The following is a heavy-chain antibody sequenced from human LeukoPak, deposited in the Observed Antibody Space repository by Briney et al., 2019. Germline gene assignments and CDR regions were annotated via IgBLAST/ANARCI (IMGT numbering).Heavy chain of an antibody. CDR2: ISSSGSTI. Sequence: PGGSLRLSCAASGFTFSSNEMNWVRQAPGKGLEWVSYISSSGSTIYYADSVKGRFTISRDNAKNSLYLQMNSLRAEDTAVYYCARANYDFWSGYYYYYGMDVWGQGTTVTVSS. CDR1: GFTFSSNE. CDR3: ARANYDFWSGYYYYYGMDV. D-gene: IGHD3-3*01. J-gene: IGHJ6*02. V-gene: IGHV3-48*03.